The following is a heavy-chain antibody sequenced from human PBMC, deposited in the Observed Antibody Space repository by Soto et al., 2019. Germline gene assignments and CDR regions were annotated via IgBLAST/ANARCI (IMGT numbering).Heavy chain of an antibody. CDR1: GGSFSGYY. CDR2: INHSGST. V-gene: IGHV4-34*01. D-gene: IGHD3-10*01. CDR3: ERGPSITMVRGANDY. J-gene: IGHJ4*02. Sequence: SETLSLTCAVYGGSFSGYYWSWIRQPPGKGLEWIGEINHSGSTNYNPSLKSRVTISVDTSKNQFSLKLSSVTAADTAVYYCERGPSITMVRGANDYWGQGTLVTVSS.